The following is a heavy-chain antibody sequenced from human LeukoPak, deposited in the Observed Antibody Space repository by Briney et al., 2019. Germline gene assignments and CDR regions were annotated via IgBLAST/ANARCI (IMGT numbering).Heavy chain of an antibody. CDR1: GGTFSSYA. D-gene: IGHD3-22*01. J-gene: IGHJ4*02. V-gene: IGHV1-69*05. Sequence: GASVKASCKASGGTFSSYAISWVRQAPGQGLEWMGRIIPIFGTANYAQKFQGRVTITTDESTSTAYMELSSLRSEDTAVYYCARVDYYDSSGYSYYFDYWGQGTLVTVSS. CDR2: IIPIFGTA. CDR3: ARVDYYDSSGYSYYFDY.